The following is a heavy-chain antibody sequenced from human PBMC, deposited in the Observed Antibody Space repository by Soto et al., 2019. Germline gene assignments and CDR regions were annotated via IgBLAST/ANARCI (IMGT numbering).Heavy chain of an antibody. J-gene: IGHJ4*02. D-gene: IGHD3-22*01. CDR2: IIPIFGTA. CDR1: GGTFSSYA. V-gene: IGHV1-69*06. Sequence: QVQLVQSGAEVKKPGSSVKVSCKASGGTFSSYAISWVRQAPGQGLEWMGGIIPIFGTANYAQKFQGRVTITADKSTSTAYMELSSLRSEDTAVYYCARASPYYYDSSGYPSTSFFDYWGQGTLVTVSS. CDR3: ARASPYYYDSSGYPSTSFFDY.